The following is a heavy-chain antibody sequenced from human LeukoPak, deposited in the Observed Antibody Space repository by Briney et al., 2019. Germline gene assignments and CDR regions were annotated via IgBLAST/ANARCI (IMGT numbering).Heavy chain of an antibody. D-gene: IGHD3-22*01. V-gene: IGHV3-13*04. Sequence: PGGSLRLSCAASGFTFSSYDFHWVRQPIGKGLEWVSAIGTAGDTYYPGSVKGRFTMSRENAKDSLYLQMNSLRAGDTAVYYCARWAESGGYYYIDYWGHGTPVTVSS. CDR3: ARWAESGGYYYIDY. CDR1: GFTFSSYD. CDR2: IGTAGDT. J-gene: IGHJ4*01.